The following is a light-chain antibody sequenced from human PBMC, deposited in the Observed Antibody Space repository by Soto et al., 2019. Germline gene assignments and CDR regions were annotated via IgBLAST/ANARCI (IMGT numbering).Light chain of an antibody. Sequence: QPVLTQSPSASASLGAPVKLTCTLSSWHISYAIAWHQQQPEQGPRYLMKLYSDGSHSKGDGIPDRCSGSSSGAERYLTISSLQSEDEAYYYCQTWGPGIVVFGGGTKVTVL. J-gene: IGLJ2*01. CDR2: LYSDGSH. V-gene: IGLV4-69*01. CDR1: SWHISYA. CDR3: QTWGPGIVV.